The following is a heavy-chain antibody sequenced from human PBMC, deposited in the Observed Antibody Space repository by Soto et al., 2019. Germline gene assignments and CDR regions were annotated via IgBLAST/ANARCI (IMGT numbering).Heavy chain of an antibody. CDR2: IINSGST. D-gene: IGHD2-8*02. Sequence: QVQLQQWGAGLLKPSETLSLTCAVYGGSFSGYYGPWIRRPPGTGRGWIGEIINSGSTNYNPSLKSRVTISVDTSKNQFSLKLTSVTAADPAVYYCARDKITGLFDYWGQGTLVTVSS. CDR3: ARDKITGLFDY. J-gene: IGHJ4*02. CDR1: GGSFSGYY. V-gene: IGHV4-34*12.